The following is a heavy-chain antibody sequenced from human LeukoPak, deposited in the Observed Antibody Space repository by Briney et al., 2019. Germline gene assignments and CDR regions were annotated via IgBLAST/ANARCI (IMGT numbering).Heavy chain of an antibody. J-gene: IGHJ6*02. CDR2: ISPYNGNT. D-gene: IGHD2-21*01. CDR3: ARDILAYYYYGMDV. CDR1: GYTFTSHG. Sequence: ASVKVSCKASGYTFTSHGISWVRQAPGQGLEWMGWISPYNGNTNYAQKLQGRVTMTTDTSTSTAYMELRSLRSDDTAVYYCARDILAYYYYGMDVWGQGTTVTVSS. V-gene: IGHV1-18*01.